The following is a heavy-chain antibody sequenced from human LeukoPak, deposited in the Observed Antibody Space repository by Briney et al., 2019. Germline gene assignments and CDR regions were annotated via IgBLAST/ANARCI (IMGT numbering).Heavy chain of an antibody. V-gene: IGHV3-21*01. J-gene: IGHJ4*02. CDR3: ARDGGLPSVGNFDY. CDR1: GFTFSSYS. CDR2: ISSSSSYI. Sequence: GGSLRLSCAGSGFTFSSYSMNWVRQAPGKGLEWVSSISSSSSYIYYADSVKGRFTISRDNAKNSLYLQMNSLRAEDTAVYYCARDGGLPSVGNFDYWGQGTLVTVSS. D-gene: IGHD2-15*01.